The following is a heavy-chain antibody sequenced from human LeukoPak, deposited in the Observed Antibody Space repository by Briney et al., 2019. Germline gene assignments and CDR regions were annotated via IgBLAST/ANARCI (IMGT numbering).Heavy chain of an antibody. V-gene: IGHV3-15*01. CDR2: IKSKTDGGTT. J-gene: IGHJ4*02. Sequence: GGSLRLSCAASGFTFISYAIHWVRQAPGKGLEWVGRIKSKTDGGTTDYAAPVKGRFTISRDDSKNTLYLQMNSLKTEDTAVYYCTTEGWDSSSWYKVMGIDYWGQGTLVTVSS. D-gene: IGHD6-13*01. CDR3: TTEGWDSSSWYKVMGIDY. CDR1: GFTFISYA.